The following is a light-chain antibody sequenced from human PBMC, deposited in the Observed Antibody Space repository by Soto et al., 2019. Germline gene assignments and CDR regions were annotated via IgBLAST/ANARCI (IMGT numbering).Light chain of an antibody. J-gene: IGLJ1*01. CDR2: DVS. CDR1: SRDVGGSNY. Sequence: QSVLTQPASVSGSPGQSITISCTGTSRDVGGSNYVSWYQQLPGKAPKLMIYDVSDRPSGVSNRFSGSKSGNTASLTISGLQAEDEADYYCSSYTSSSLYVFVTGTKLTVL. V-gene: IGLV2-14*01. CDR3: SSYTSSSLYV.